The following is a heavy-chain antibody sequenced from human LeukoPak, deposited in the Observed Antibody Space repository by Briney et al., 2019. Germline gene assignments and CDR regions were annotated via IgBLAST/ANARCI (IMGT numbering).Heavy chain of an antibody. J-gene: IGHJ5*02. CDR2: ITSNGDST. D-gene: IGHD2/OR15-2a*01. V-gene: IGHV3-64*01. Sequence: GGSLRHSCTASGFTFSSYAMHRVRQAPGKELEYVSEITSNGDSTHYARSVKGRFTISRDNSKDTVYLQMGSLRSEDMAVYYCARGPYYMLFMPTWFDTWGQGTVVTVSS. CDR1: GFTFSSYA. CDR3: ARGPYYMLFMPTWFDT.